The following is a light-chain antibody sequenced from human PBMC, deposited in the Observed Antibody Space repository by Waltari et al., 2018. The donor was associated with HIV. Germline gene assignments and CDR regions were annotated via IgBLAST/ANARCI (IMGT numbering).Light chain of an antibody. Sequence: QSALTQPPSASGSLGQSVTISCTGSSSYVGRYDYVSWYQPHPGKAPKLLIFEVNNRPSAVPDRFSGSKSGNTASLTVSGLQAEDEAKYSCSSYAGINPVIFGGGTTLTVL. CDR2: EVN. CDR3: SSYAGINPVI. V-gene: IGLV2-8*01. J-gene: IGLJ2*01. CDR1: SSYVGRYDY.